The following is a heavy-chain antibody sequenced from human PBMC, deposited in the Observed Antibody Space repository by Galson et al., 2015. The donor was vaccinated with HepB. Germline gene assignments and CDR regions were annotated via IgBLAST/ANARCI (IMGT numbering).Heavy chain of an antibody. V-gene: IGHV3-9*01. CDR1: GFTLDAYA. D-gene: IGHD3-3*01. J-gene: IGHJ4*02. Sequence: SLRLSCAASGFTLDAYAMHWVRQAPGKGLEWVSGISWNSGSIDYADSVKGRFTISRDNAKNSLYLQMNSLRPEDTALYYCAKDMYYEFWSGPLMDFWGQGTLVTVSS. CDR2: ISWNSGSI. CDR3: AKDMYYEFWSGPLMDF.